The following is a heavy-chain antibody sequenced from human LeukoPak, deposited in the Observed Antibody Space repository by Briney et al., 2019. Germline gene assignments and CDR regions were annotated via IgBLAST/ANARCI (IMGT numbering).Heavy chain of an antibody. Sequence: GGSLRLSCAASGFTVSSNYMSWVRQAPGKGLEWVSTNSGSGGSTYYADSVQGRFTISRDNSKNTLFLQMHSLRVEDTAVYYCAALPTGYQNFDYWGQGTLVTVYS. CDR3: AALPTGYQNFDY. V-gene: IGHV3-23*01. CDR1: GFTVSSNY. J-gene: IGHJ4*02. CDR2: NSGSGGST. D-gene: IGHD3-9*01.